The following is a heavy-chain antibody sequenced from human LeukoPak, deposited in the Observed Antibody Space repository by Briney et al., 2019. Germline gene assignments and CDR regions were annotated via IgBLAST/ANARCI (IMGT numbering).Heavy chain of an antibody. Sequence: ASVKVSCKTSGYSFTDYYMHWVRQAPGQGLEWMGWINPNSGGTSSAQKFQGRVTMTRDTSISTVYMEVSWLTSDDTAIYYCARADRLHGGAYLIGPWGQGTLVTVSS. CDR1: GYSFTDYY. D-gene: IGHD2-21*01. J-gene: IGHJ5*02. V-gene: IGHV1-2*02. CDR2: INPNSGGT. CDR3: ARADRLHGGAYLIGP.